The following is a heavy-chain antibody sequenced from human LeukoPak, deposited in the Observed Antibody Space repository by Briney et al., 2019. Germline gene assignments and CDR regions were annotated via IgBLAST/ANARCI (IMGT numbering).Heavy chain of an antibody. D-gene: IGHD3-22*01. CDR1: GFTFSSYA. Sequence: GGSLRLSCAASGFTFSSYAMSWVRQAPGKGLDWVSAFSGRGGSTYYADSVKGRFTISRDNSKNTLFLQMNSLRAEDTAVYYCARGGYFDSSGRHIDYWGQGTLVTVSS. V-gene: IGHV3-23*01. J-gene: IGHJ4*02. CDR2: FSGRGGST. CDR3: ARGGYFDSSGRHIDY.